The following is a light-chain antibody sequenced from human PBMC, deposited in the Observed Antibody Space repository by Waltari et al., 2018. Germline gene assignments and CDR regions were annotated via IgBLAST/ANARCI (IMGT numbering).Light chain of an antibody. CDR3: QQYNNWPRT. V-gene: IGKV3-15*01. CDR2: GAS. Sequence: EIVLTQFPATLSLSPGERATLSCRASQSINSNVAWYQQKPGQAPRLLIYGASARATGIPVRFSGSGSGTEFTLTISSLQSDDFGVYYCQQYNNWPRTFGQGTKVEI. J-gene: IGKJ1*01. CDR1: QSINSN.